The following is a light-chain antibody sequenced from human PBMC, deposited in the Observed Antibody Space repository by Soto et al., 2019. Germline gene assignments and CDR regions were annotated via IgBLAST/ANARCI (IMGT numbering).Light chain of an antibody. CDR3: QVWDSSSRV. V-gene: IGLV3-9*01. CDR1: NIGSKN. Sequence: SYELTQPLSVSVALGQTARITCGGNNIGSKNVHWYQQKPGQAPVLVIYRDSNRPSGIPERFSGSNSGNTATLTISRAQAGDEAGYYCQVWDSSSRVFGTGTKSPS. CDR2: RDS. J-gene: IGLJ1*01.